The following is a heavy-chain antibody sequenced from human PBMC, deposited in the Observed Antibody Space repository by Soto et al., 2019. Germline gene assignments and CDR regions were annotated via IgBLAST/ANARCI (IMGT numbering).Heavy chain of an antibody. V-gene: IGHV4-31*03. D-gene: IGHD4-17*01. CDR2: IYYSGST. CDR3: QGGGSPSAGEGDY. CDR1: GGSISSGGYY. J-gene: IGHJ4*02. Sequence: QVQLQESGPGLVKPSQTLSLTCTVSGGSISSGGYYWSWIRQHPGKGLEWIGYIYYSGSTYYNPSLKLRVTISVDTSKNQFSLKLSSVTAADTAVYYCQGGGSPSAGEGDYWGQGTLVTVSS.